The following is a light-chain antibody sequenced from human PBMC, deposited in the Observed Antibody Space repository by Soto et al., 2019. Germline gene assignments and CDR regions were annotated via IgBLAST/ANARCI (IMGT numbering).Light chain of an antibody. Sequence: DIQITHSPSSLSASVLYRFTITCRASQSISSYLNWYQQKPGKAPNLLIYKASSLESGVPSRFSGSGFGTEFTLTISSLQPDDFATYYCQQYKSYSRTFGQGTKVDIK. CDR1: QSISSY. CDR3: QQYKSYSRT. J-gene: IGKJ1*01. CDR2: KAS. V-gene: IGKV1-5*03.